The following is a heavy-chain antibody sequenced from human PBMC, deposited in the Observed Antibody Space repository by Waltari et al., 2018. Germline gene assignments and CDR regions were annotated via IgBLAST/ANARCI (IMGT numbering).Heavy chain of an antibody. CDR3: ALGSGMDV. V-gene: IGHV3-23*01. J-gene: IGHJ6*02. Sequence: VQVLESGGGLVQPGGSLRLSCVASGFPFSSRAMSWVRQAPGKGLAWVATSTGTGAGTYHADSVKGRFTISRDNSKNTMYLQMTSLTAEDTAEYYCALGSGMDVWGQGTTVTVSS. D-gene: IGHD3-10*01. CDR2: STGTGAGT. CDR1: GFPFSSRA.